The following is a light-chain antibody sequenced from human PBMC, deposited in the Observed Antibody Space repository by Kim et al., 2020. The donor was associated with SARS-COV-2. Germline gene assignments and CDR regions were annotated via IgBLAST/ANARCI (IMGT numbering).Light chain of an antibody. Sequence: RHRVTISGSGSSSNIGNDAVNWYQQLPGKAPKLLIYYDDLLPSGVSDRFSGSKSGTSASLAISGLQSEDEADYYCAAWDDRLNGWVFGGGTKLTVL. J-gene: IGLJ3*02. CDR3: AAWDDRLNGWV. CDR2: YDD. V-gene: IGLV1-36*01. CDR1: SSNIGNDA.